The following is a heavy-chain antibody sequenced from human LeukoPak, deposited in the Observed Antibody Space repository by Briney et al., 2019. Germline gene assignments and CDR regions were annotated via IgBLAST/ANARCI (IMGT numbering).Heavy chain of an antibody. CDR3: ARSPTGTDGY. J-gene: IGHJ4*02. V-gene: IGHV4-34*01. Sequence: PSETLSLTCAVYGGSFSGYYWSWIRQPPGKGLEWIGEINHSGSTNYNPSLKSRVTMSVDTSKNQFSLNLSSVTAADTAVYYCARSPTGTDGYWGQGNLVTVSS. CDR1: GGSFSGYY. D-gene: IGHD5-24*01. CDR2: INHSGST.